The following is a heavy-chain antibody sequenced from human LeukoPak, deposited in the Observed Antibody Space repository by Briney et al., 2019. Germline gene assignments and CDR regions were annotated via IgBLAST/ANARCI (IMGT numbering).Heavy chain of an antibody. Sequence: GGSLRLSCAASGFTFSSYAMSWVRQAPGKGLEWVSAISGSGGSTYYADSVKGRFTISRDNAKNSLYLQMNSLRAEDTAVYYCARDNQVKVRGVTWPHTYYYYYGMDVWGQGTTVTVSS. CDR3: ARDNQVKVRGVTWPHTYYYYYGMDV. J-gene: IGHJ6*02. V-gene: IGHV3-23*01. D-gene: IGHD3-10*01. CDR1: GFTFSSYA. CDR2: ISGSGGST.